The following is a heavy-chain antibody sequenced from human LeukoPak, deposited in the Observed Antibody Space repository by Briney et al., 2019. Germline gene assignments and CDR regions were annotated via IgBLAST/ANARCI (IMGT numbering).Heavy chain of an antibody. CDR2: ISYSGST. Sequence: SETLSLTCTVSGGSISSSDYYWSWIRQPPGKGLEWIGYISYSGSTYYNPSLKSPITISVDTAKSQFSLKLNSVTAADTAVYYCARDPGYYYDSSGYYDDAFDIWGQGTMVTVSS. J-gene: IGHJ3*02. CDR3: ARDPGYYYDSSGYYDDAFDI. D-gene: IGHD3-22*01. CDR1: GGSISSSDYY. V-gene: IGHV4-30-4*01.